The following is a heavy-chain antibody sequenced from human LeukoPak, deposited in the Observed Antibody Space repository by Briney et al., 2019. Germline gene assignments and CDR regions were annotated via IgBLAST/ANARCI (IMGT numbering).Heavy chain of an antibody. Sequence: SQTLSLTCTVSGGSISSGGYYWSWIRQHPGKGLEWIGYIYYSGSTYYSPSLKSRVTISVDTSKNQFSLKLSSVTAADTAVYYCARARFDSGNRYFDLWGRGTLVTVSS. CDR1: GGSISSGGYY. CDR3: ARARFDSGNRYFDL. J-gene: IGHJ2*01. CDR2: IYYSGST. V-gene: IGHV4-31*03. D-gene: IGHD4-23*01.